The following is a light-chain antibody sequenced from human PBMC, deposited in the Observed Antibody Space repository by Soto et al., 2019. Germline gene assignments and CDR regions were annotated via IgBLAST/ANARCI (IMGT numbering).Light chain of an antibody. CDR2: EAS. J-gene: IGKJ5*01. Sequence: DIQLTQSPSLLSASVGAGVTITCRASHDISTYLAWYQQKPGKAPKLMIYEASTLQSGVPSRFSGSGSGTECTLTISGLLPEDVATYHCQQLNTLPFTFGQGTRLEIK. V-gene: IGKV1-9*01. CDR1: HDISTY. CDR3: QQLNTLPFT.